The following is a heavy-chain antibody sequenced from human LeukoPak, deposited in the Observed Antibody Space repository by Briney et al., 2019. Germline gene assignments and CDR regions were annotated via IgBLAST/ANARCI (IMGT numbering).Heavy chain of an antibody. CDR3: ARADRGYSYGNFDF. Sequence: GGSLRLSCAAAGFTFSSYPTSWVRRAPGKGLEWVSTVSGSGGSTFYADSVKGRFTISRDNSKNTLYLQMNSLRAADTAVYYCARADRGYSYGNFDFWGQGTLVTVTS. V-gene: IGHV3-23*01. J-gene: IGHJ4*02. D-gene: IGHD5-18*01. CDR2: VSGSGGST. CDR1: GFTFSSYP.